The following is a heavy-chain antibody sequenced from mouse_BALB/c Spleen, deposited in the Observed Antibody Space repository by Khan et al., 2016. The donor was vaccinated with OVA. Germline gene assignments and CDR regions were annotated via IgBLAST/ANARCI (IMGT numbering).Heavy chain of an antibody. CDR3: AREYGFLAY. CDR1: GYSFTVYY. V-gene: IGHV1-26*01. CDR2: VNPNTGNT. J-gene: IGHJ3*01. D-gene: IGHD1-2*01. Sequence: IQLVQSGPDLVKPGASVKISCKASGYSFTVYYMSWVKQSPGKSPEWIGRVNPNTGNTKYKQKFKDKAILTVDKSSNTAYMELRSLTSENCAADYCAREYGFLAYWGQGTLVTVSA.